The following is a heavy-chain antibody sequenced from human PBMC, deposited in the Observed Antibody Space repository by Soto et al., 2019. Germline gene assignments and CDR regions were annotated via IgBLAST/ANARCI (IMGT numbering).Heavy chain of an antibody. D-gene: IGHD3-10*01. CDR1: GYTFTSYY. V-gene: IGHV1-46*01. CDR2: INPSGGST. J-gene: IGHJ4*02. Sequence: QVQLVQSGAEVKKPGASVKVSCKASGYTFTSYYMHWVRQAPGQGLEWMGIINPSGGSTSYAQKFHGRVTITRDTSASTVYMELSSLRSEEAAVYYCARRGEYYFDYWGQGTLVTVSS. CDR3: ARRGEYYFDY.